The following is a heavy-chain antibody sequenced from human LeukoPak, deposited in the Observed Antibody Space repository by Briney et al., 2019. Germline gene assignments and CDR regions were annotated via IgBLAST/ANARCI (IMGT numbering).Heavy chain of an antibody. CDR1: GFTFSSYW. V-gene: IGHV3-7*01. J-gene: IGHJ6*02. D-gene: IGHD3-3*01. CDR2: IKQDGSEK. CDR3: ARARNYDFWSGYYYYYYGMDV. Sequence: GGSLRLSCAASGFTFSSYWMSWVRQAPGKGLEWVANIKQDGSEKYYVDSVKGRFTISRDNAKNSLYLQMNSLRAEDTAVYYCARARNYDFWSGYYYYYYGMDVWGQGTTVTVSS.